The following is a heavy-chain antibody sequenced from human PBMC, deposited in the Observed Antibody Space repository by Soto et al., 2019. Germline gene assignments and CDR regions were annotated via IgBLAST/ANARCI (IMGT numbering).Heavy chain of an antibody. CDR1: GFTVSSNY. V-gene: IGHV3-66*01. J-gene: IGHJ5*02. CDR2: IYSGGST. D-gene: IGHD3-22*01. Sequence: GGSLRLSCAASGFTVSSNYMSWVRQAPGKGLEWVSVIYSGGSTYYADSVKGRFTISRDNSKNTLYLQMNSLRAADTVVDYCAREDYYDSCGHNWFDPWGQGTLVTVSS. CDR3: AREDYYDSCGHNWFDP.